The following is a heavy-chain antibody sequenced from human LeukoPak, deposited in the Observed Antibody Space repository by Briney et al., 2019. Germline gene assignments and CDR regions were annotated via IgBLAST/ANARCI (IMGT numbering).Heavy chain of an antibody. CDR3: ARDNLYVSRYYYGMDV. Sequence: GGSLRLSCAASGFTFSSYEMNWVRQAPGKGLEWVSYISSSGSTIYYADSVKGRFTISRDNAKNSLYLQMNSLRAEDTAVYYCARDNLYVSRYYYGMDVWGQGTTVTVSS. V-gene: IGHV3-48*03. J-gene: IGHJ6*02. CDR2: ISSSGSTI. CDR1: GFTFSSYE. D-gene: IGHD2/OR15-2a*01.